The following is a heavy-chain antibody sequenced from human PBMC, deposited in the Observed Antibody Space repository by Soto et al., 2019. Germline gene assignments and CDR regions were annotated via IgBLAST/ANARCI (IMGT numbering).Heavy chain of an antibody. D-gene: IGHD3-3*01. CDR3: ARSYYDFWSGYLGGGYFDY. J-gene: IGHJ4*02. CDR1: GGPISITDYY. Sequence: QVQLQESGPGLVKPSQTLSLTCTVSGGPISITDYYWSWIRQHPGKGLEWIGYIYYSGSTYYNPSLKSRVTISVDTSKNQFSLKLSSVTAADTAVYYCARSYYDFWSGYLGGGYFDYWGQGTLVTVSS. V-gene: IGHV4-31*03. CDR2: IYYSGST.